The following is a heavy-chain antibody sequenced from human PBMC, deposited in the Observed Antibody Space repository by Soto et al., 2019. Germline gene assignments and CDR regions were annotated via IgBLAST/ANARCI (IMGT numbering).Heavy chain of an antibody. D-gene: IGHD4-17*01. Sequence: GGSLRLSCAASGFTFSSYEMNWVRQAPGKGLEWVSYISSSGSTIYYADSVKGRFTISRDNAKNSLYLQMNSLRAEDTAVYYCASGGDMTTFDYWGQGTLVTVSS. CDR1: GFTFSSYE. J-gene: IGHJ4*02. V-gene: IGHV3-48*03. CDR3: ASGGDMTTFDY. CDR2: ISSSGSTI.